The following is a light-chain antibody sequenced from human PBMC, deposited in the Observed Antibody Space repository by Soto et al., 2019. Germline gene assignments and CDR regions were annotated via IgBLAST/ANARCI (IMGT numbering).Light chain of an antibody. V-gene: IGLV3-21*02. Sequence: SYELTQPPSVSVAPGQTARITCGGNNIGSKSVQWYQQKPGQAPVLVVYGDSDRPSGIPERLSGSKSGNTATLTISRVEAGDEADYYCQVWAGSSDEVFGGGTKVTVL. CDR2: GDS. J-gene: IGLJ2*01. CDR3: QVWAGSSDEV. CDR1: NIGSKS.